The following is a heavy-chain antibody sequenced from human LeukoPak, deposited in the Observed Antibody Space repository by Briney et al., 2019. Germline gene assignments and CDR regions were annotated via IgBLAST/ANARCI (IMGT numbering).Heavy chain of an antibody. CDR3: ARGAPQYYYDSSGLFDY. D-gene: IGHD3-22*01. V-gene: IGHV1-46*01. Sequence: GASVKVSCKASGYTFTSYYVHWVRQAPGQGLEWMGIINPSGGSTSYAQKFQGRVTMTRNTSISTAYMELSSLRSEDTAVYYCARGAPQYYYDSSGLFDYWGQGTLVTVSS. CDR2: INPSGGST. J-gene: IGHJ4*02. CDR1: GYTFTSYY.